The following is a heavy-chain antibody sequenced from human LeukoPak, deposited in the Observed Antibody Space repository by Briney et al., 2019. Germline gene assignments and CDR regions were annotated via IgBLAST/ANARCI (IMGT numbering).Heavy chain of an antibody. J-gene: IGHJ3*02. D-gene: IGHD5-12*01. V-gene: IGHV1-2*04. CDR3: ARDKVTSGYSGYDSAFDI. CDR2: INPNSGGT. CDR1: GYTFTGYY. Sequence: ASVKVSCKASGYTFTGYYMHWVRQAPGQGLEWMGWINPNSGGTNYAQKFQGWVTMTRDTSISTAYMELSRLRSDDTAVYYCARDKVTSGYSGYDSAFDIWGQGTMVTVSS.